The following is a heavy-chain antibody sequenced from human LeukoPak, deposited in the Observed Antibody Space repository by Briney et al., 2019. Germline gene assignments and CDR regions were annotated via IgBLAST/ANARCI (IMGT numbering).Heavy chain of an antibody. J-gene: IGHJ4*02. CDR3: ASSWGSAIDF. Sequence: PGGSLRLSCAASGFTFSSYWMRWVRQAPGKGLEWVANIKQDGSERYYVDSVKGRFTISRDNAKNSLYLQMNSLRAEDTAVYYCASSWGSAIDFWGQGTLVTVSS. CDR2: IKQDGSER. V-gene: IGHV3-7*01. CDR1: GFTFSSYW. D-gene: IGHD3-16*01.